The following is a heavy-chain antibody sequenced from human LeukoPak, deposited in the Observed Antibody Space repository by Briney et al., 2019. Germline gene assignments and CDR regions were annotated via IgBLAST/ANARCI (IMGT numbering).Heavy chain of an antibody. D-gene: IGHD1-1*01. CDR3: ARDELDNVSLYYYYYYMDV. Sequence: GTLRLSCAASGFTFSSYGTSWVRQAPGKGLEWSGSIYYSGSTYYNPSLKSRVTISVDTSKHQFSLKLSSVTAADTAVYYCARDELDNVSLYYYYYYMDVWGKGTTVTVSS. CDR2: IYYSGST. J-gene: IGHJ6*03. CDR1: GFTFSSYG. V-gene: IGHV4-39*07.